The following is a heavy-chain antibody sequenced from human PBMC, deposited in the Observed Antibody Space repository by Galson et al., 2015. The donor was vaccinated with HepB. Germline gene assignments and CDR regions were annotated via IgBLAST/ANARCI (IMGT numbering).Heavy chain of an antibody. V-gene: IGHV5-10-1*01. CDR1: GYKLPSYW. CDR2: IDPSDSYT. CDR3: ATSKELPTTDDAFDI. D-gene: IGHD1-1*01. J-gene: IGHJ3*02. Sequence: QSGAEVKKPGESLRISCKGFGYKLPSYWISWVRQMPGKGLEWMGRIDPSDSYTDYSPSFQGHVTISADKSISTAYLQWSSLRASDSATYYCATSKELPTTDDAFDIWGQGTMVTVSS.